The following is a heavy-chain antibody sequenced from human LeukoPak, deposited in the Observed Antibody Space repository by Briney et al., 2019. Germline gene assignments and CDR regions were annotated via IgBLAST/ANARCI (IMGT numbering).Heavy chain of an antibody. CDR3: ARSYYDSSGYCYYYYYGMDV. V-gene: IGHV3-30*04. D-gene: IGHD3-22*01. Sequence: PGRSLRLSCAASGFTFSSYAMHWVRQAPGKGLEWVAVISYDGSNKYYADSVKGRFTISRDNSKNTLYLQMNSLRAEDTAVYYCARSYYDSSGYCYYYYYGMDVWGQGTTVTVSS. CDR1: GFTFSSYA. J-gene: IGHJ6*02. CDR2: ISYDGSNK.